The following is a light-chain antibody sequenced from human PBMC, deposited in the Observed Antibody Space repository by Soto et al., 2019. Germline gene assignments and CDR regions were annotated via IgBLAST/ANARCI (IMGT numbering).Light chain of an antibody. CDR3: SSYTRSIS. V-gene: IGLV2-14*01. CDR2: DVN. Sequence: QSALTQPASVSGSPGQSITISCTGTSSAVGGYNYVSWYQQHPGKAPKLMIYDVNTRPSGVSNRFSGSKSGNTASLTISGLQAEDEADYYCSSYTRSISFGGGTKLTVL. J-gene: IGLJ2*01. CDR1: SSAVGGYNY.